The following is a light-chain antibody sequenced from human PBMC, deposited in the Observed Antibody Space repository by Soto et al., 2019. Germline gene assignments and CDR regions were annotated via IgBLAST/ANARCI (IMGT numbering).Light chain of an antibody. CDR2: VTS. J-gene: IGKJ1*01. V-gene: IGKV1-39*01. Sequence: DLQMTQSQSSLSASVVYIFTITFLASQRISNYLNWYQQKPGKAPKLIIYVTSSLQSGVQSRFSGSRSGTDFTLTIRSMQPEDIATYYCKKSYNAQWKVGKGNKVDTK. CDR3: KKSYNAQWK. CDR1: QRISNY.